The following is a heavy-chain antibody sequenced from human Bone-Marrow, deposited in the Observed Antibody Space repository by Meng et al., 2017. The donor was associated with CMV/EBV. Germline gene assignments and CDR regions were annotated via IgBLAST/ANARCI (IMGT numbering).Heavy chain of an antibody. CDR3: ARHRKEHAFVI. D-gene: IGHD1-14*01. J-gene: IGHJ3*02. CDR2: IIANYGTA. CDR1: GGTFSSYA. Sequence: SVKVSCKASGGTFSSYAISWVRQAPGQGLEWMGGIIANYGTANYAQKFQGRVTITTDESTSTAYMELSSLRSEDTAVYYCARHRKEHAFVIWGQRTMVTVSS. V-gene: IGHV1-69*05.